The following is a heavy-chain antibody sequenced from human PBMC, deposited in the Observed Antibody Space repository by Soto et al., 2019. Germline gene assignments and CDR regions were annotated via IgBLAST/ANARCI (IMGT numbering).Heavy chain of an antibody. V-gene: IGHV1-69*06. CDR1: GGTYNNYV. CDR3: AGRCDGTNCLAHFDY. J-gene: IGHJ4*02. CDR2: IIPIFGTP. D-gene: IGHD2-2*01. Sequence: QVQLVQSGAEVKKPGSSVKVSCRASGGTYNNYVINWVRQAPGQGLEWMAGIIPIFGTPNYAQKFQGRVTSTADKSTSTAYMELNSLRSEDTAVYYCAGRCDGTNCLAHFDYCGQGTLVTVSS.